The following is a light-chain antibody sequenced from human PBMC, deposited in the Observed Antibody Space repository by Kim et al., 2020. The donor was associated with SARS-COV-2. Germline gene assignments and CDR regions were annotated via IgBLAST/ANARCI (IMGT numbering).Light chain of an antibody. J-gene: IGLJ3*02. V-gene: IGLV1-47*02. Sequence: GQRVTISCSGSSSNIGSNYVYWYQQLPGTAPKLLIYSNKQRPSGVPDRFSGSKSGTSASLAISGLRSEDEADYYCAAWDDSLSGRVFGGGTKLTVL. CDR1: SSNIGSNY. CDR2: SNK. CDR3: AAWDDSLSGRV.